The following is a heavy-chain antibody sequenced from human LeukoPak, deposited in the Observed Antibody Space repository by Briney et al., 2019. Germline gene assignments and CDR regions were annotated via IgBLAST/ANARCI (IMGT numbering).Heavy chain of an antibody. Sequence: GRSLRLSCAASGFTFDDYAMHWVRQAPGKGLEWVAVISYDGSNKYYADSVKGRFTISRDNSKNTLYLQMNSLRAEDTAVYYCAKDLDCSSTSCYPDYWGQGTLVTVSS. J-gene: IGHJ4*02. CDR2: ISYDGSNK. V-gene: IGHV3-30*04. CDR3: AKDLDCSSTSCYPDY. D-gene: IGHD2-2*01. CDR1: GFTFDDYA.